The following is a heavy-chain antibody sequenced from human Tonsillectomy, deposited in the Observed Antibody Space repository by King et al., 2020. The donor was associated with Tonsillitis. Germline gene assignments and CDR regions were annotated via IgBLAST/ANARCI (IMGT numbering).Heavy chain of an antibody. CDR1: AIAFDSFA. V-gene: IGHV3-23*04. CDR3: AKELHSWSGSSLDC. Sequence: VQLVESGGGLVQPGESLRLSCTASAIAFDSFAMSWVRPLPGKGLVWVAAISSGGSSTYYADSVKGRFTISTDNSQNTLCLEMNALRAEDAALYYCAKELHSWSGSSLDCWGQGTLVTVSS. D-gene: IGHD3-3*02. CDR2: ISSGGSST. J-gene: IGHJ4*02.